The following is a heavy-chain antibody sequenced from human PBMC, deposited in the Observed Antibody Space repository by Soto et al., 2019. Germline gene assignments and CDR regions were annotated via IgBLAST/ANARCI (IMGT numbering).Heavy chain of an antibody. D-gene: IGHD3-3*01. CDR2: ISPYNGNT. CDR3: ARDLVSGSDFWRAYNGGYFDY. Sequence: QVQLVQSGADVKMPGASVKVSCKASGYTFRNYGITWVRHAPGQGLEWLAWISPYNGNTNYAQDLQGRVTMTTDTSTSTAYMELRSLTSEDTAMYYCARDLVSGSDFWRAYNGGYFDYWGQGTLVTVSS. CDR1: GYTFRNYG. J-gene: IGHJ4*02. V-gene: IGHV1-18*01.